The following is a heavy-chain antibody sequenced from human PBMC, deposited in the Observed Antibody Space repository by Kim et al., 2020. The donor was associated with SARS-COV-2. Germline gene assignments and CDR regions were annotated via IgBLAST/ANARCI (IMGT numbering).Heavy chain of an antibody. CDR2: INSDGSST. Sequence: GGSLRLSCAASGLTFSSYWMHWVRQVPGKGLVWVSRINSDGSSTRYADSVKGRFTISRDNAKNTLYLQMNSLRDEDTAVYYCVRDWSSSRTPYYFDYWGQGTLVTVSS. CDR3: VRDWSSSRTPYYFDY. V-gene: IGHV3-74*01. J-gene: IGHJ4*02. D-gene: IGHD6-13*01. CDR1: GLTFSSYW.